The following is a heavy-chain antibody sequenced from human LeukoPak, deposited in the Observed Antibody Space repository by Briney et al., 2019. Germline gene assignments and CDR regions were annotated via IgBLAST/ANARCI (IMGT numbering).Heavy chain of an antibody. V-gene: IGHV3-23*01. J-gene: IGHJ4*02. D-gene: IGHD4-17*01. Sequence: GGSLRLSCAASGFTFSSYDIHWVRQAPGKGLEWVSTISGGGGSTYYAYYADSVRGRFTLSRDNSKNTLYLQMNSLRAEDTAIYYCARRSAAQAFDYWGQGTLVTVSS. CDR3: ARRSAAQAFDY. CDR2: ISGGGGSTYYA. CDR1: GFTFSSYD.